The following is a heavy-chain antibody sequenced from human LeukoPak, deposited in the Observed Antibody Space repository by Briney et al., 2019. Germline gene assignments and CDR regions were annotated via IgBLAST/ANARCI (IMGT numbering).Heavy chain of an antibody. D-gene: IGHD3-3*01. J-gene: IGHJ4*02. Sequence: SETLSLICTVSGGSISSNNYYWGWIRQPPGKGLEWIGSIYYSGSTYYNPSLKSRVTISVDTSKKQFSLKLTSVTAADTAVYYCARLWSGYRPPDYWGQGTLVTVSS. CDR1: GGSISSNNYY. CDR2: IYYSGST. CDR3: ARLWSGYRPPDY. V-gene: IGHV4-39*01.